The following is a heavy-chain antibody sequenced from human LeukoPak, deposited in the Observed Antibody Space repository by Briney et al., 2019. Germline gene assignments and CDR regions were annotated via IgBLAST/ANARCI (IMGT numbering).Heavy chain of an antibody. Sequence: PSETLSLTCTVSGYSINSGYYWGRSRHPPGKGLEWIGSIYHSGSTYYNPSLKSRGTISVDTSKNQFSLKLSSVTAADTAVYYCAAASGSYYYYYMDVWGKGTTVTVSS. V-gene: IGHV4-38-2*02. CDR2: IYHSGST. J-gene: IGHJ6*03. CDR3: AAASGSYYYYYMDV. CDR1: GYSINSGYY. D-gene: IGHD1-26*01.